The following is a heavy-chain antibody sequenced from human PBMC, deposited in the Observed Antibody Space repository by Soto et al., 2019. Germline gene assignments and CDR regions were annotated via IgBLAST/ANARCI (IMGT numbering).Heavy chain of an antibody. D-gene: IGHD3-9*01. CDR3: AREGGTGTPFDC. CDR2: INNDGSTT. CDR1: GFTFSRYW. Sequence: EVQLVESGGGLIQPGGSLRLSCTASGFTFSRYWMHWVRQVPGKGLVWVSRINNDGSTTRYADSVRGRITISRDNAKKKLDLQTNSLRGEDTAVYYCAREGGTGTPFDCWGQGTLVTVSS. J-gene: IGHJ4*02. V-gene: IGHV3-74*01.